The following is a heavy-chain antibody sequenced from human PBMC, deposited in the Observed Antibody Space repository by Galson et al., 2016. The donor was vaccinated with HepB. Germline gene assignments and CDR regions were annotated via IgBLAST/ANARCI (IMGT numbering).Heavy chain of an antibody. CDR2: IKQDGSEK. CDR3: ASAPAATESDY. D-gene: IGHD6-25*01. CDR1: GFTFSGYW. V-gene: IGHV3-7*01. J-gene: IGHJ4*02. Sequence: SLRLSCAASGFTFSGYWMTWVRQAPGKGLEWVANIKQDGSEKNYVDSVKGRFTISRDNAKNLVYLQMNSLRAEDTAMCYCASAPAATESDYWGQGTLVTVS.